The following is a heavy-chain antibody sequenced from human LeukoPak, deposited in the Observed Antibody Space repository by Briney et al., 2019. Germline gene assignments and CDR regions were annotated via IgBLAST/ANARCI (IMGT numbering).Heavy chain of an antibody. CDR1: GYTFTSYG. Sequence: ASVKVSCKASGYTFTSYGISWVRQAPGQGLEWMGWISACNGYTNYAQKLQGRVTMTTDTSTSTAYKELRSLRSDDAAVYYCARDRSWKAFDIWGQGTMVTVSS. CDR3: ARDRSWKAFDI. D-gene: IGHD1-1*01. J-gene: IGHJ3*02. CDR2: ISACNGYT. V-gene: IGHV1-18*01.